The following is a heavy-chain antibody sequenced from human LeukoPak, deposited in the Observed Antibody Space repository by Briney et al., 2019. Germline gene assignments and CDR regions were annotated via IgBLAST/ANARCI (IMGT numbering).Heavy chain of an antibody. CDR1: GGSFSSYY. D-gene: IGHD6-13*01. CDR3: ARTRSSTWHLLDY. V-gene: IGHV4-34*01. J-gene: IGHJ4*02. Sequence: TTSETLSLTCAVYGGSFSSYYWSWIRQPPGKGLEWIGEINHSGSTNYNPSLKSRVTISVDTSKNQFSLKLTSVTAADTAVYYCARTRSSTWHLLDYWGQGTLVTVSS. CDR2: INHSGST.